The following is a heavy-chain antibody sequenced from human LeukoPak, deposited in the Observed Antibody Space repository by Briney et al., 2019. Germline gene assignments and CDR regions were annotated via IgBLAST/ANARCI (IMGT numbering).Heavy chain of an antibody. CDR1: GGSISSNTW. D-gene: IGHD3-16*01. V-gene: IGHV4-4*02. J-gene: IGHJ5*02. CDR3: ARHYGP. CDR2: IYHSGST. Sequence: SETLSLTCAVSGGSISSNTWWSWVRPPPGQGLEWIGEIYHSGSTKYNPSLKSRVTISVDTSKNQFSLKLNSVTAADTAVHYCARHYGPWGQGTLVTVSS.